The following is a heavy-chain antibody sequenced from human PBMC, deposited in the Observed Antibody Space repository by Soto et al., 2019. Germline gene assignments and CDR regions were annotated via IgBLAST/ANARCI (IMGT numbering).Heavy chain of an antibody. V-gene: IGHV3-74*01. D-gene: IGHD6-13*01. CDR1: GFTFSTYW. CDR2: ITSDGTIT. Sequence: EVQLVESGGGLVQPGGSLRLSCAASGFTFSTYWMHWVRQAPGKGLVWVSHITSDGTITTYADSVKGRFTISRDNAKNTLSLQMNSLRAEDTAVYYCARGAGGFDYWGQGTLVTVS. J-gene: IGHJ4*02. CDR3: ARGAGGFDY.